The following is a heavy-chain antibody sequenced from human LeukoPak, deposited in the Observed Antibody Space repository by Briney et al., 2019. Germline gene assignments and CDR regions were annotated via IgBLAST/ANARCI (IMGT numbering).Heavy chain of an antibody. CDR2: TYSGGST. CDR1: GFTVSDNY. J-gene: IGHJ5*02. Sequence: PGGSLRLSCAASGFTVSDNYMSRIRQAPGKGLDWVSVTYSGGSTFYADSVKGRFTMSRDNSKNTLYLQMNNLRAEDTAVYYCVRDHRGSAWGQGTLVTVSS. V-gene: IGHV3-66*01. D-gene: IGHD6-6*01. CDR3: VRDHRGSA.